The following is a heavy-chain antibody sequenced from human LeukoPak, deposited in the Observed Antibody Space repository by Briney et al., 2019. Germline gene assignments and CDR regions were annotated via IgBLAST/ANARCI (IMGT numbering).Heavy chain of an antibody. Sequence: ASVKVSCKPSGYFFTGYHIHWVPQAPGQGLEWMGRIIPNNGGTNYARKFQGRITMTTDTSISTTYMELRRLRSDDAADTAVYHCARAAGYTNGLYFCDLWGEGSLVTVSS. CDR3: ARAAGYTNGLYFCDL. V-gene: IGHV1-2*06. J-gene: IGHJ4*02. CDR2: IIPNNGGT. CDR1: GYFFTGYH. D-gene: IGHD6-19*01.